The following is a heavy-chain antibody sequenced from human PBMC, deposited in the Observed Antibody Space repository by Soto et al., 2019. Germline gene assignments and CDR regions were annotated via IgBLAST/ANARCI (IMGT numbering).Heavy chain of an antibody. CDR3: ARDRGGALDS. D-gene: IGHD2-15*01. J-gene: IGHJ4*02. Sequence: EVLLLESGGGLVQPGGSLRLSCAASGFTFNTFAMTWVRQAPGKGLEWVSALSGSGSLSYYADSVKGRFTISRDNSKNTMYLQMNNLRVDETAVYFCARDRGGALDSWGQGTLVRLL. V-gene: IGHV3-23*01. CDR2: LSGSGSLS. CDR1: GFTFNTFA.